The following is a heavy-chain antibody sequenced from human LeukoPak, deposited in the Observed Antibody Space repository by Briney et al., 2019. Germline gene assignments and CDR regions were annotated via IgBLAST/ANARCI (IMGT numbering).Heavy chain of an antibody. CDR3: ARAPSIRVITNFDY. J-gene: IGHJ4*02. Sequence: ASVKVSCKASGYTFTGYYMHWVRQAPGQGLEWMGWINPNSGGTNYAQKFQGRATMTRDTSISTAYMELSRLRSDDTAVYYCARAPSIRVITNFDYWGQGTLVTVSS. CDR2: INPNSGGT. V-gene: IGHV1-2*02. D-gene: IGHD3-16*02. CDR1: GYTFTGYY.